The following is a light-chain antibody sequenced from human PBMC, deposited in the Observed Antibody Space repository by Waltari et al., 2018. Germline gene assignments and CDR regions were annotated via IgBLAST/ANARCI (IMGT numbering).Light chain of an antibody. V-gene: IGKV1-12*02. J-gene: IGKJ4*01. Sequence: DIQMPQSPSSVSASLGDRVTITCRASQGIITWLVWYQQKPGKAPNVLIYAASIFQSWVPSRFSGSGFGTDFTLTISSLQPEDFATYFCQQDNSLPFTFGGGTKVEIK. CDR2: AAS. CDR1: QGIITW. CDR3: QQDNSLPFT.